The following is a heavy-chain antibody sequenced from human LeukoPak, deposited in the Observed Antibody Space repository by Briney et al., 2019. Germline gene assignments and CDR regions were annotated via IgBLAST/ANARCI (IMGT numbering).Heavy chain of an antibody. CDR2: IWGSGDST. CDR1: GFTFSSYG. J-gene: IGHJ4*01. V-gene: IGHV3-23*01. Sequence: GGSLRLYCSAYGFTFSSYGMSWLRQAQGKGLMWFSAIWGSGDSTYYADSVKGWFTISRDNSTNTQYLQMNSLRAEDTAVYYCAKARDIVVVPAAGNDYWGHGTLVTVSS. CDR3: AKARDIVVVPAAGNDY. D-gene: IGHD2-2*01.